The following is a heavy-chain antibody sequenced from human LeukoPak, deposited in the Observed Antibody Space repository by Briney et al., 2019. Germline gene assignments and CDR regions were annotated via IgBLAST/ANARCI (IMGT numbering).Heavy chain of an antibody. D-gene: IGHD6-13*01. V-gene: IGHV4-31*03. CDR2: IYNSGNT. Sequence: PSETLSLTCTVSGGSISNGGYYWSWVRQHAGKGLEWIGYIYNSGNTNYNPSLNSRVTISVDTSKSQFSLKLTSVTAADTAVYYCARVPTMAATGYYYYYGMDVWGQGTTVTVSS. CDR1: GGSISNGGYY. J-gene: IGHJ6*02. CDR3: ARVPTMAATGYYYYYGMDV.